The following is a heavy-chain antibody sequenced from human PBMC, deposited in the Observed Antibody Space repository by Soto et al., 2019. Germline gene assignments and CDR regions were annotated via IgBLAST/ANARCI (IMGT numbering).Heavy chain of an antibody. J-gene: IGHJ4*02. V-gene: IGHV3-23*01. CDR3: AKVPGINMIVVVIKAPYYFDY. CDR1: GFTFSSYA. CDR2: ISGSGGST. D-gene: IGHD3-22*01. Sequence: GGSLRLSCAASGFTFSSYAMSWVRQAPGKGLEWVSAISGSGGSTYYADSVKGRFTISRDNSKNTLYLQMNSLRAEDTAVYYCAKVPGINMIVVVIKAPYYFDYWGQGTLATVS.